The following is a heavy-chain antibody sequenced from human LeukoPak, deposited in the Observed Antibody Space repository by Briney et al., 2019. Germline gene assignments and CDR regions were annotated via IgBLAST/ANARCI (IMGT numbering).Heavy chain of an antibody. J-gene: IGHJ6*02. CDR1: GFTFSSYA. CDR3: ARVIEGKSGPLDYGMDV. D-gene: IGHD7-27*01. V-gene: IGHV3-23*01. Sequence: GGSLRLSCAASGFTFSSYAMSWVRQAPGKGLDWVSAISVSAGSTYYADSVKGRFTISRDYSKNTLYLQMNSLRAEDTAVYYCARVIEGKSGPLDYGMDVWGQGTTVTVSS. CDR2: ISVSAGST.